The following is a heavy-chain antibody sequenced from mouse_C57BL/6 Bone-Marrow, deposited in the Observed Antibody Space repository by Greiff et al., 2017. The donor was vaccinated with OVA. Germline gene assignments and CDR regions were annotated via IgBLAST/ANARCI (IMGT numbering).Heavy chain of an antibody. V-gene: IGHV14-4*01. CDR3: TTRYSSYFAWFAY. D-gene: IGHD1-1*01. CDR1: GFNIKDDY. Sequence: VQLKESGAELVRPGASVKLSCTASGFNIKDDYMHWVKQRPEQGLEWIGWIDPENGDTESASKFQGKATMTADTSSNTAYLQLSSLTSEDTAVYYCTTRYSSYFAWFAYWGQGTLVTVSA. CDR2: IDPENGDT. J-gene: IGHJ3*01.